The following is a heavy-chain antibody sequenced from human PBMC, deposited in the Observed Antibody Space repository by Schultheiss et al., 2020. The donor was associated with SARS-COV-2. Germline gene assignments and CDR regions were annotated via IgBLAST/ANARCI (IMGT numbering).Heavy chain of an antibody. CDR1: GFTFSSYW. Sequence: GESLKISCAASGFTFSSYWMSWVRQAPGKGLEWVANIKQDGSEKYYVDSVKGRFTISRDNAKNSLYLQMNSLRAEDTAVYYCARGRTMVRGVISHYYYMDVWGKGTTVTVSS. CDR3: ARGRTMVRGVISHYYYMDV. CDR2: IKQDGSEK. J-gene: IGHJ6*03. D-gene: IGHD3-10*01. V-gene: IGHV3-7*01.